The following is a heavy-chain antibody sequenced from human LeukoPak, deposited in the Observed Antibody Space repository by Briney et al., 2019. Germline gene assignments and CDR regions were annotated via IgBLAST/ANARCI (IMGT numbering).Heavy chain of an antibody. V-gene: IGHV4-61*02. D-gene: IGHD1-26*01. CDR2: IYTSGST. CDR3: ARLDSIGGASV. J-gene: IGHJ4*02. CDR1: GGSISSGSYY. Sequence: PSQTLSLTCTVSGGSISSGSYYWSWIRQPAAKGLEWIGRIYTSGSTNYNPSLKSRVTISVDTSKNQFSLKLSSVTAAETAVYYCARLDSIGGASVWGKGTLVTVSS.